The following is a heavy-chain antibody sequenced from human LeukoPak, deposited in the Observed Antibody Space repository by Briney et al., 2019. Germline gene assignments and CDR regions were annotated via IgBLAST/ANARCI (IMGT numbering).Heavy chain of an antibody. Sequence: SETLSLTCAVYGGSFSGYYWSWIRQPPGKGLEWIGEITQSGNTNYNPSLKSRVTISVDTSKNHFSLKLTSVTAADTAVYYCARHDEYSSNHVGLDYWGQGTLVTVSS. CDR1: GGSFSGYY. CDR2: ITQSGNT. D-gene: IGHD6-13*01. V-gene: IGHV4-34*01. J-gene: IGHJ4*02. CDR3: ARHDEYSSNHVGLDY.